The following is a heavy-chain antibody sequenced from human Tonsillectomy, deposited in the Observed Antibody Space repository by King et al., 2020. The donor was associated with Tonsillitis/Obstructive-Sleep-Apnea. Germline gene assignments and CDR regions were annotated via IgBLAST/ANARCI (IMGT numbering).Heavy chain of an antibody. J-gene: IGHJ4*02. CDR1: GYTFTSYY. V-gene: IGHV1-46*01. D-gene: IGHD2-15*01. Sequence: VQLVQSGAEVKKPGASVKVSCKASGYTFTSYYMHWVRQAPGQGLEWMGIINPSGGSTSYAQKFQGRVTMTRDTSTSTVYMELSSLRSEDTAVDYCARDRIVVVVAAIKGGFDYWGQGTLVTVSS. CDR3: ARDRIVVVVAAIKGGFDY. CDR2: INPSGGST.